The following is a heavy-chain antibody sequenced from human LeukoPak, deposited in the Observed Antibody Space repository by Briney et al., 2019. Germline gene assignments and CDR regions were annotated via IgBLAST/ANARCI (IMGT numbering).Heavy chain of an antibody. CDR3: ARAVAGIDY. D-gene: IGHD6-19*01. Sequence: ASVKVSCKASGYTFTGYYLHWVRQAPGQGLEWMGWINPNSGVTNYAQNSQGRVTMTRDTSISTGYMELSRLRSDDTALYYCARAVAGIDYWGQGTLVTVSS. CDR1: GYTFTGYY. CDR2: INPNSGVT. J-gene: IGHJ4*02. V-gene: IGHV1-2*02.